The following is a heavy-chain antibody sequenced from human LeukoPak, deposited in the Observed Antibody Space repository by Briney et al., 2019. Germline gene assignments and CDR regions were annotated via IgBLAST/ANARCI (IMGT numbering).Heavy chain of an antibody. CDR3: ARRHYDSSGYFDY. J-gene: IGHJ4*02. V-gene: IGHV4-34*01. CDR2: IYHSGST. Sequence: SETLSLTCAVYGGSFSGYYWSWIRQPPGKGLEWIGEIYHSGSTNYNPSLKSRVTISVDKSKNQFSLKLSSVTAADTAVYYCARRHYDSSGYFDYWGQGTLVTVSS. CDR1: GGSFSGYY. D-gene: IGHD3-22*01.